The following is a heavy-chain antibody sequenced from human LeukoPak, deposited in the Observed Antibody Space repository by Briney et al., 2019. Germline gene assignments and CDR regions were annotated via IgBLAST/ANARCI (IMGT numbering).Heavy chain of an antibody. D-gene: IGHD3-22*01. V-gene: IGHV4-59*08. CDR3: AASSAYPEYFQH. Sequence: TSETLSLTCTVSGGSISIYYWSWIRQSPGKGLEWIGYIYYTGSTNYNPSLKSRVTISVDTSKNQFSLKLSSVTAADTAVYYCAASSAYPEYFQHWGQGTLVTVSS. CDR2: IYYTGST. CDR1: GGSISIYY. J-gene: IGHJ1*01.